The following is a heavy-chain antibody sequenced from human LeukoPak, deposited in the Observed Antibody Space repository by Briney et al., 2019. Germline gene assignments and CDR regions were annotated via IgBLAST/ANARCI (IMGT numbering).Heavy chain of an antibody. CDR3: ARDAPQQYDSWSGYWPDY. J-gene: IGHJ4*02. Sequence: PGGSLRLSCAASGFTFSSYWMSWVRQAPGKGLEWVANIKQDGSEKYYVDSVKGRFTISRDNAKNSLYLQMNSLRAEDTAVYYCARDAPQQYDSWSGYWPDYWGQGTLVTVSS. CDR1: GFTFSSYW. V-gene: IGHV3-7*05. D-gene: IGHD3-3*01. CDR2: IKQDGSEK.